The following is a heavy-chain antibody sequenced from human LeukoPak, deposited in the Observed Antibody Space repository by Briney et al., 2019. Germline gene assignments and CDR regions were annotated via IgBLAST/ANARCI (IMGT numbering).Heavy chain of an antibody. CDR2: ISAYNGNT. V-gene: IGHV1-18*01. Sequence: EASVKVSCKASGYTFTSYGISWVRQAPGQGLEWMGWISAYNGNTNYAQKLQGRVTMTTDTSTSTAYMELRSLRSDDAAVYYCARDPPTYYYDSSGYYDYWGQGTLVTVSS. CDR1: GYTFTSYG. J-gene: IGHJ4*02. D-gene: IGHD3-22*01. CDR3: ARDPPTYYYDSSGYYDY.